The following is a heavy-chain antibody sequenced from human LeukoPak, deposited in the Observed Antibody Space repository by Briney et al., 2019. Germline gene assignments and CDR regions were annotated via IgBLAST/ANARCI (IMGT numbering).Heavy chain of an antibody. CDR2: ISAYNSNT. V-gene: IGHV1-18*01. Sequence: GASVKVSCKASGYSFTSYGISWVRQAPGQGLEWMGWISAYNSNTNYAQNLQGRVTMTTDTSTSTVYLDLRSLRSDDTAVYYCTRAAGGGYFDFWGQGTLVTVSS. CDR1: GYSFTSYG. D-gene: IGHD6-13*01. CDR3: TRAAGGGYFDF. J-gene: IGHJ4*02.